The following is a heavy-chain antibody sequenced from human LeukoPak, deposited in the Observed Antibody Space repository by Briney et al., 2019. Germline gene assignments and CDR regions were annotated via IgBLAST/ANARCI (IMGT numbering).Heavy chain of an antibody. J-gene: IGHJ3*02. V-gene: IGHV3-64*01. CDR2: NSSNGGST. CDR3: ARGTYYYDSSGYFPDAFDI. Sequence: GGSLRLSCAASEFTFSSYAMHWVRQAPGKGLEYVSANSSNGGSTYYANSVKGRFTISRDNSKNTLYLQMGSLRAEDVAVYYCARGTYYYDSSGYFPDAFDIWGQGTMVTVSS. CDR1: EFTFSSYA. D-gene: IGHD3-22*01.